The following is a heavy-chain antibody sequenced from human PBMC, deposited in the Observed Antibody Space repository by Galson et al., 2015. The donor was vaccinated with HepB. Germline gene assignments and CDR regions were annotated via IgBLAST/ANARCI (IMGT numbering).Heavy chain of an antibody. CDR1: GFTFRTYT. V-gene: IGHV3-23*01. CDR3: AKESALASDPYYVYHGLDD. D-gene: IGHD3-3*02. J-gene: IGHJ6*02. Sequence: SLRLSCAASGFTFRTYTLTWVRQAPGKGLEWVSVISSGGGATYYADSVKGRFSISRDNSRNTLYLQMNSLRAEDTAVYYCAKESALASDPYYVYHGLDDWDQGSTVTVSS. CDR2: ISSGGGAT.